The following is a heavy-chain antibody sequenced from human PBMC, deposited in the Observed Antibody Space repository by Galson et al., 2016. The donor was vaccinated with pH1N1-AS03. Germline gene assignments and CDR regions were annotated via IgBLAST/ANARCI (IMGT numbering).Heavy chain of an antibody. CDR1: GYTFTTYW. D-gene: IGHD6-6*01. CDR2: IYPGDSDT. J-gene: IGHJ6*02. Sequence: QSGAEVKKPGESLKISCTGSGYTFTTYWIAWVRQMPGKGLEWMGIIYPGDSDTRYSPSFQGQVTVTVDKSIRTAYLPWSSLKASDTAMSYCARRVSSKEYVMDVWGQGTTVTVSS. V-gene: IGHV5-51*01. CDR3: ARRVSSKEYVMDV.